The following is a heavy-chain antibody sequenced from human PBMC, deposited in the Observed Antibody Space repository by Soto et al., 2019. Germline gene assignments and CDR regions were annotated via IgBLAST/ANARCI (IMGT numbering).Heavy chain of an antibody. CDR3: ARDGAYSTFDH. Sequence: SETLSLTCTVSGGSVSSGSYYWSWIRQPPGKGLEWIGFIYNSGSTNYKPSLKSRVTISVDTSKNQFSLKLSSVTAADTAVYYCARDGAYSTFDHWGQGTLVTVSS. J-gene: IGHJ4*02. CDR2: IYNSGST. D-gene: IGHD2-21*01. CDR1: GGSVSSGSYY. V-gene: IGHV4-61*01.